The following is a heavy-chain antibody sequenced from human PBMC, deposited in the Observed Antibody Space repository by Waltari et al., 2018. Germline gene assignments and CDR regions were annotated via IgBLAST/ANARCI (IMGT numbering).Heavy chain of an antibody. CDR3: AREGRAIFGVASWFHP. V-gene: IGHV3-48*01. J-gene: IGHJ5*02. CDR1: GFDFNQYN. Sequence: RLVESGGGLVQPGGSLRLSCAASGFDFNQYNMNWVRQAPGKGLDWNSYISGTGTTTDYANSVKGRFTISRDNDKNSLYLQLNSVRGEDTAIYYCAREGRAIFGVASWFHPWGQGTLVIVSS. CDR2: ISGTGTTT. D-gene: IGHD3-3*01.